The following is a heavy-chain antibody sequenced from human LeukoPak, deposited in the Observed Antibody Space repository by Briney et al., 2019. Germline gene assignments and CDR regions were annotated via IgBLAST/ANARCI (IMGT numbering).Heavy chain of an antibody. CDR2: INWNGDST. CDR3: TRSLFNWNSHFYYIDV. Sequence: PGGSLRLSCAASGFTFSSYTMNWVRQAPGKGLEWVSGINWNGDSTGYADSVKGRFTISRDNAKNSLYLQMNSLRAEDTALYYCTRSLFNWNSHFYYIDVWGKGTTVTVSS. D-gene: IGHD1-7*01. CDR1: GFTFSSYT. V-gene: IGHV3-20*04. J-gene: IGHJ6*03.